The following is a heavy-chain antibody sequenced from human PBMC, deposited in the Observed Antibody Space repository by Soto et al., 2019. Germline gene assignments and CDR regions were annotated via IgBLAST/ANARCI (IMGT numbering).Heavy chain of an antibody. V-gene: IGHV4-34*01. J-gene: IGHJ3*01. CDR1: GGSFSGYY. D-gene: IGHD3-16*02. CDR2: INDSGST. Sequence: QVQLQQWGAGLLKPSETLSLTCAVYGGSFSGYYWSWIRQPPGKGLEWIGEINDSGSTKYNPPLKSRATISVDTSKNQFSLKLSPVTAADTAVYYCARDSGGLRLGESSLYGEKDSFDVWDQGTLVTVSS. CDR3: ARDSGGLRLGESSLYGEKDSFDV.